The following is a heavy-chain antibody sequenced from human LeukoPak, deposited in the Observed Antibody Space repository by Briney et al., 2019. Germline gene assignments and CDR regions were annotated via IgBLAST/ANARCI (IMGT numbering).Heavy chain of an antibody. Sequence: GGSLRLSCEASGFTFSKYAMYWVRQSPVKGLEWVAVISYDGSNKEYADSVNGRFAISRDNSRDTLYLQMDSLGTQDTAVYYCARPTYSGSYYWFDYWGQGTLVTVSS. V-gene: IGHV3-30*09. J-gene: IGHJ4*02. CDR1: GFTFSKYA. CDR2: ISYDGSNK. CDR3: ARPTYSGSYYWFDY. D-gene: IGHD1-26*01.